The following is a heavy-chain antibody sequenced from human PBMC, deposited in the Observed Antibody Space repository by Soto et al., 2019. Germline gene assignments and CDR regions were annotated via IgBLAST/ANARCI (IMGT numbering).Heavy chain of an antibody. CDR3: ARHIRTYSSSLVVVGSEGSDAFDI. CDR1: GGTFSSYA. D-gene: IGHD6-6*01. Sequence: ASVKVSCKASGGTFSSYAISWVRQAPGQGLEWMGGIIPIFGTANYAQKFQGRVTITADESTSTAYMELSSLRSEDTAVYYCARHIRTYSSSLVVVGSEGSDAFDIWGQGTMVTVSS. CDR2: IIPIFGTA. V-gene: IGHV1-69*13. J-gene: IGHJ3*02.